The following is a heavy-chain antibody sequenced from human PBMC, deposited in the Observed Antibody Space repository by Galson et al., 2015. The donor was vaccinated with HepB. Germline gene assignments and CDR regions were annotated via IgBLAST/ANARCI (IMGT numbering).Heavy chain of an antibody. D-gene: IGHD3-10*01. CDR2: ILPMFGIP. V-gene: IGHV1-69*02. J-gene: IGHJ5*02. Sequence: SVKVSCKADGGTFSRYTISWVRQAPGQGLEWMGRILPMFGIPNYAQTFQGKVTITADKTTNTVYMALSSLRSEDTAVYYCARGTGSGTYTWFDLWGQGTLVTVSS. CDR3: ARGTGSGTYTWFDL. CDR1: GGTFSRYT.